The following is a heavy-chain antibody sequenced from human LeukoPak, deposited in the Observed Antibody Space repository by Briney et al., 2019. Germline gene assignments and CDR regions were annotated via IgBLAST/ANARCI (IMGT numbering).Heavy chain of an antibody. J-gene: IGHJ4*02. CDR1: GYTFTING. CDR2: IIPIFGTA. V-gene: IGHV1-69*13. D-gene: IGHD3-10*01. Sequence: GASVKVSCKASGYTFTINGISWVRQAPGQGREWMGGIIPIFGTANYAQKFQGRVTITADESTSTAYMELSSLRSEDTAVYYCARSEDYYGSGSYSRLHYWGQGTLVTVSS. CDR3: ARSEDYYGSGSYSRLHY.